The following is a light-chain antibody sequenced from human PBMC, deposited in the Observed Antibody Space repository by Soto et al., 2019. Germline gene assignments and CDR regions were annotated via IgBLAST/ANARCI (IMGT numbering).Light chain of an antibody. CDR2: GAT. Sequence: GDRVTITCRASQSISNFLNLYQQRPGKAPKVLIYGATTLQSGVPSRLSGSGFGTDFTRTISNRQSEDGATYFVQQCYNTPRTCGPGTKV. CDR3: QQCYNTPRT. V-gene: IGKV1-39*01. J-gene: IGKJ1*01. CDR1: QSISNF.